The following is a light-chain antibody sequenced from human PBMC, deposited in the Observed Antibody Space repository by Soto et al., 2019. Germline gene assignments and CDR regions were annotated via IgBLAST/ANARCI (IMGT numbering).Light chain of an antibody. CDR3: QQYGSSRT. CDR2: GAS. Sequence: EIVLTQSPGTLSLSPGERATLSCRASQSVSSSYLAWYQQTPGQAPRLLIYGASSRATGIPDRFSGSGSGTVFTLTISRLEPEDVAVYYCQQYGSSRTFGQGTKVEIK. V-gene: IGKV3-20*01. J-gene: IGKJ1*01. CDR1: QSVSSSY.